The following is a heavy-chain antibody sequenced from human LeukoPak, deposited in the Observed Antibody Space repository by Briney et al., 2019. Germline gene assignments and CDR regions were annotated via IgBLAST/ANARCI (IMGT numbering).Heavy chain of an antibody. V-gene: IGHV4-59*01. CDR3: ARGSRLKYCSSTSCYRTAFDY. D-gene: IGHD2-2*02. J-gene: IGHJ4*02. Sequence: SETLSLTCTVSGGSISSYYWSWIRQPPGKGLEWIGYIYYSGSTNYNPSLKSRVTISVDTSKNQFSLKLSSVTAEDTAVYYCARGSRLKYCSSTSCYRTAFDYWGQGTLVTVSS. CDR2: IYYSGST. CDR1: GGSISSYY.